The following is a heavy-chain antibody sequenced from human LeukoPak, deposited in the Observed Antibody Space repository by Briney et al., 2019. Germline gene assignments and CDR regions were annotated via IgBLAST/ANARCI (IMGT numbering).Heavy chain of an antibody. D-gene: IGHD6-13*01. V-gene: IGHV4-4*02. Sequence: SETLSRTSAVAAGFISSSYCWRWVRQPPGKGLEWVSEIYNTGGPNYHPSLKSRVTISVDKSKNHFYLQMSSVTAGDTAVYYCAKHRADGIRDYDFDIWGQGTMVTVSS. CDR2: IYNTGGP. CDR1: AGFISSSYC. CDR3: AKHRADGIRDYDFDI. J-gene: IGHJ3*02.